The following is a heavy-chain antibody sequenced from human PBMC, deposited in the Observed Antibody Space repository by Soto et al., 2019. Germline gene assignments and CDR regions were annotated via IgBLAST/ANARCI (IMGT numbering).Heavy chain of an antibody. Sequence: ASVKVSCKVSGYTLTELSMHWVRQAPGKGLEWMGGFDPEDGETIYAQKFQGRVTMTEDTSTDTAYMELSSLRSEDTAVYYCATESAQHIAVAGPFDYWGQGTLVTVSS. CDR1: GYTLTELS. V-gene: IGHV1-24*01. J-gene: IGHJ4*02. D-gene: IGHD6-19*01. CDR2: FDPEDGET. CDR3: ATESAQHIAVAGPFDY.